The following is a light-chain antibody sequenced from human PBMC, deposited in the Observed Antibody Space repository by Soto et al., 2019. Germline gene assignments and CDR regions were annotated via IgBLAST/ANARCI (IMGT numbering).Light chain of an antibody. V-gene: IGKV3D-20*02. CDR2: GAS. Sequence: EIVMTQSPATLSVSPGDRATLSCRASQSVSSNLAWYQQKPGQAPRLLIYGASSRATGIPDRFSGSGSGTDFTLTISRLEPEDFAVYYCQQRSNWPPTFGGGTKVDIK. CDR1: QSVSSN. J-gene: IGKJ4*01. CDR3: QQRSNWPPT.